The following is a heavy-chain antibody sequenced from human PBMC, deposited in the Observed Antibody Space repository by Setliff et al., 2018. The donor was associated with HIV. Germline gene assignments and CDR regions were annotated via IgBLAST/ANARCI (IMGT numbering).Heavy chain of an antibody. CDR3: AKTQGWHLINY. CDR2: IRYDGNKK. V-gene: IGHV3-30*02. Sequence: GGSLRLSCAASEVTFTFRSFGMHWVRQAPGKGPEWLTYIRYDGNKKYYTESVRGRFTISRDNSKNMLFLQMNSLGPEDTAVYYCAKTQGWHLINYWGPGTLVTVSS. J-gene: IGHJ4*02. D-gene: IGHD6-19*01. CDR1: EVTFTFRSFG.